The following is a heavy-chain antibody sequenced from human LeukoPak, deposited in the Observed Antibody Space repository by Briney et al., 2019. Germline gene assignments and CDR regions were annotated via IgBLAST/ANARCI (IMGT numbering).Heavy chain of an antibody. J-gene: IGHJ4*02. CDR2: ISVYNGNT. D-gene: IGHD3-10*01. Sequence: GASVKVSCKASGYMFSSYGITWVRQAPGQGLEWMGWISVYNGNTKSAQNLQGRVIMTTDTSTNTAHMELRSLRSGDTAVYYCARIASDGSGTNHYWGQGTQVIVSS. CDR3: ARIASDGSGTNHY. V-gene: IGHV1-18*01. CDR1: GYMFSSYG.